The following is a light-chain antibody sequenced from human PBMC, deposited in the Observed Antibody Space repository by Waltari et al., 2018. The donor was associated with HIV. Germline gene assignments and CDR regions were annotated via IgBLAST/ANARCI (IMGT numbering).Light chain of an antibody. J-gene: IGKJ1*01. V-gene: IGKV1-5*03. CDR1: QSINSR. Sequence: DIQMTQAPSTLSASVVDRVTITCRASQSINSRLAWHQQKPGKAPNLLIYKASSLQSGVPSRFSGTGSGTEYTLTISSLQPDDFATYFCQQYNSYPWTFGQGTKVEIK. CDR3: QQYNSYPWT. CDR2: KAS.